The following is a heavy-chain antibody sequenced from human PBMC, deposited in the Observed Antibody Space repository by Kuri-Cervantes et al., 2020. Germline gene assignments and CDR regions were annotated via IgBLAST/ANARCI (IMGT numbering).Heavy chain of an antibody. CDR3: AREYCSSTSCNGPEYFDL. D-gene: IGHD2-2*01. CDR1: GFTFSSYA. V-gene: IGHV3-30*14. J-gene: IGHJ2*01. CDR2: IWYDGSNK. Sequence: GESLKISCAASGFTFSSYAMHWVRQAPGKGLEWVAVIWYDGSNKYYADSVKGRFTISRENAKNSLYLQMNSLRAGDTAVYYCAREYCSSTSCNGPEYFDLWGRGTLVTVSS.